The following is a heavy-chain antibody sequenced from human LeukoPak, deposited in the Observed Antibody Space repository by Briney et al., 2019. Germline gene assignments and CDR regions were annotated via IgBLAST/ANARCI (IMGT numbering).Heavy chain of an antibody. J-gene: IGHJ4*02. CDR2: IIPIFGTA. Sequence: SVKVSCKASGGTFSSYAISWVRQAPGQGLEWMGGIIPIFGTANYAQKFQGRVTITADESTSTAYMELSSLRSEDTAVYYCARDPPTGSSSWYGYFDYWGQGTLVTVSS. CDR1: GGTFSSYA. V-gene: IGHV1-69*13. D-gene: IGHD6-13*01. CDR3: ARDPPTGSSSWYGYFDY.